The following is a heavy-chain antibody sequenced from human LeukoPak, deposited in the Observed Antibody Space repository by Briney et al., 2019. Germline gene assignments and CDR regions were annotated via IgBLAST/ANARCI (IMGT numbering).Heavy chain of an antibody. D-gene: IGHD5-12*01. CDR3: VSQKWLYAFDI. Sequence: GGSLRLSCGASGLXVNSNYISWVRQAPGKGLEWVSAIYSGGATYYADSVKGRFTVSRDDSKNTLHLQMYRLRAEDTAMYYCVSQKWLYAFDIWGQGTMVTASS. V-gene: IGHV3-53*01. J-gene: IGHJ3*02. CDR1: GLXVNSNY. CDR2: IYSGGAT.